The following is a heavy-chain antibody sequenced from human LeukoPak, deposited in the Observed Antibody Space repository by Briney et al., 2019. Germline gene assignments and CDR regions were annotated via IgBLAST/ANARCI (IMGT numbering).Heavy chain of an antibody. Sequence: ASVKVSCKASGYTFTSYDINWVRQATGQGLEWMGWMNPNSGNTGYAQKFQGRVTMTRNTSISTDYMELSSLRSEDTAVYYCATFMVRGVIKDYWGQGTLVTVSS. CDR3: ATFMVRGVIKDY. D-gene: IGHD3-10*01. CDR1: GYTFTSYD. V-gene: IGHV1-8*01. J-gene: IGHJ4*02. CDR2: MNPNSGNT.